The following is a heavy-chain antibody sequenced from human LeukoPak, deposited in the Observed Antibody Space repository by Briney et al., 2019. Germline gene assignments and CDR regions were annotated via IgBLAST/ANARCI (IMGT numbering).Heavy chain of an antibody. CDR3: ARGYCSSTSCWFDP. CDR1: GYTFTGYY. Sequence: GASVKVSCKASGYTFTGYYMHWVRQAPGQGLEWMGWINPNSGGTNYAQKFQGRVTMTRDTSISTAYMELSRLRSDDTAVYYCARGYCSSTSCWFDPWGQGTLVTVSS. V-gene: IGHV1-2*02. D-gene: IGHD2-2*01. CDR2: INPNSGGT. J-gene: IGHJ5*02.